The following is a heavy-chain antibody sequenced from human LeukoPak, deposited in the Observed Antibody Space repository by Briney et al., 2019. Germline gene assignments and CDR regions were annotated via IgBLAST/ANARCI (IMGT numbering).Heavy chain of an antibody. Sequence: GGSLRLSCAASGFTVSSNYMSWVRQAPGKGLEWVSVIYSGGSTYYADSVKGRFTISRDNSKNTLYLQMNSLRAEDTAVYYCARPQPRPLGAFDIWGQGTMVTVPS. D-gene: IGHD2-2*01. CDR1: GFTVSSNY. CDR3: ARPQPRPLGAFDI. V-gene: IGHV3-66*02. J-gene: IGHJ3*02. CDR2: IYSGGST.